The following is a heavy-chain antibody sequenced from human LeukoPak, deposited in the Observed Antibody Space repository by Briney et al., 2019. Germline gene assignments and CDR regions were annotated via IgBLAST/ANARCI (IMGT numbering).Heavy chain of an antibody. V-gene: IGHV4-30-4*01. J-gene: IGHJ4*02. CDR3: ASYYHGFDY. CDR1: GGSISSGNYY. CDR2: IYYSGST. Sequence: SETLSLTCTVSGGSISSGNYYYSWIRQPPGKGLERIGYIYYSGSTYYNPSLKSRVSISVDTSKNQFSLKLSSVTAADTAVYYCASYYHGFDYWGQGTLVTVSS. D-gene: IGHD3-10*01.